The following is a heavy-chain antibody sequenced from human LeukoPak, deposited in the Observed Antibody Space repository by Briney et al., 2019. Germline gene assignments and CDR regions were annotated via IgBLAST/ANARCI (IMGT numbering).Heavy chain of an antibody. CDR3: AKVSGGGLYYDGMDV. Sequence: GGSLRLSCAASGFTFNNYAMNWVRQAPGKGLEWVSVISGSGGTTYYADSVKGRFTISRDSSKNTLYLQMNSLGAEDTAVYYCAKVSGGGLYYDGMDVWGQGTTVTVSS. J-gene: IGHJ6*02. V-gene: IGHV3-23*01. D-gene: IGHD1-14*01. CDR2: ISGSGGTT. CDR1: GFTFNNYA.